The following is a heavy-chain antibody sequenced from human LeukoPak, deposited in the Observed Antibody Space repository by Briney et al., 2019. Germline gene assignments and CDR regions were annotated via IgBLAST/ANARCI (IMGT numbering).Heavy chain of an antibody. CDR2: ISYDGSNK. J-gene: IGHJ4*02. CDR1: GFTFSSYA. D-gene: IGHD3/OR15-3a*01. CDR3: ARHFGT. Sequence: GGSLRLSCAASGFTFSSYAMHWVRQAPGEGLEWVAVISYDGSNKYYADSVKGRFTISRDNSKNTLYLQMNSLRAEDTAVYYCARHFGTWGQGTLVTVSS. V-gene: IGHV3-30*04.